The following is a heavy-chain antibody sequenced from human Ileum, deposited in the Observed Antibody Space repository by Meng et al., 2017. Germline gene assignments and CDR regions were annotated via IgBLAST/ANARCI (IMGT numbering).Heavy chain of an antibody. D-gene: IGHD3-16*01. V-gene: IGHV3-74*01. J-gene: IGHJ4*02. CDR1: GFTFSGTW. CDR2: INNDGSYT. Sequence: EVQVGEAGGGRVKPGGFLRLSCAASGFTFSGTWMHWVRQAPGKGLVWVARINNDGSYTDYVDSVKGRFTISRDNTKNTLYLQMTDLRAEDTAVYYCVKDWGGAGALDYWGQGSLVTVSS. CDR3: VKDWGGAGALDY.